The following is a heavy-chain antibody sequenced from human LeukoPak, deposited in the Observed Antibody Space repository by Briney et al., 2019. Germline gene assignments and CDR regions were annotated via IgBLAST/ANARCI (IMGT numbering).Heavy chain of an antibody. Sequence: KPSETLSLTCAVYGGSFSGYYWSWIRQPPGKGLEWIGEINHSGSTNYNPSLKSRVTISVDTSKNQFSLKLSSVTAADTAVYYCARASTYIAAAAPDYWGQGTLDTVAS. V-gene: IGHV4-34*01. CDR2: INHSGST. D-gene: IGHD6-13*01. CDR3: ARASTYIAAAAPDY. CDR1: GGSFSGYY. J-gene: IGHJ4*02.